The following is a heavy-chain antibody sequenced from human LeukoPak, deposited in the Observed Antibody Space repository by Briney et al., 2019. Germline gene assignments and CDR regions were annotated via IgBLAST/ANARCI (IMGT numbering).Heavy chain of an antibody. CDR1: GFTFGTNA. CDR3: AKTGSTVTALNWFDP. V-gene: IGHV3-23*01. CDR2: ISRSGGST. J-gene: IGHJ5*02. Sequence: GGSLRLSCAASGFTFGTNAMSWVRQAPGKGLEWVSGISRSGGSTYYADSVKGRFTISRDNSKNTLYLQMNSLRGEDTAVYYCAKTGSTVTALNWFDPWGQGTLVTVSS. D-gene: IGHD4-17*01.